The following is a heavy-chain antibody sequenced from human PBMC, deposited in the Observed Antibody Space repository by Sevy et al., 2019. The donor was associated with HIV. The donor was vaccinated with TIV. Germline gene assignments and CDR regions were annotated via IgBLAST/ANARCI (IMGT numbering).Heavy chain of an antibody. CDR2: INHSGST. CDR1: GGSFSGYY. CDR3: ARELAGDPNYYDSSGTLFDI. D-gene: IGHD3-22*01. V-gene: IGHV4-34*01. J-gene: IGHJ3*02. Sequence: SETLSLTCAVYGGSFSGYYWSWIRQPPGKGLEWIGEINHSGSTNYNPSLKSRVTISVDTSKNQFSLKLSSVTAADTAGYYCARELAGDPNYYDSSGTLFDIWGQGTMVTVSS.